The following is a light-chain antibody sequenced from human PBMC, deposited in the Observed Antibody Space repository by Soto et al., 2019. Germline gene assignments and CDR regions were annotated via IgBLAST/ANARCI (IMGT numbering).Light chain of an antibody. CDR2: ENN. J-gene: IGLJ1*01. Sequence: QSVLTQPPSASGTPGQRVSISCSGSSSNIGRDPVNWYQHLPGTAPKLLIYENNQRPSGVPDRFSGSKSGTSASLAISGLQSEDEADYFCVGWDADLRGFVFGTGTKLTVL. V-gene: IGLV1-44*01. CDR3: VGWDADLRGFV. CDR1: SSNIGRDP.